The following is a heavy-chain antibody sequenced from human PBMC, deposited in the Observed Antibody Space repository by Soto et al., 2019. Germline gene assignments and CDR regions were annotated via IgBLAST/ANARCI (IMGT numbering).Heavy chain of an antibody. CDR2: INPNSGGT. D-gene: IGHD6-6*01. V-gene: IGHV1-2*02. CDR1: GYTFTGYY. CDR3: ARVKVGSSSSGFDY. Sequence: ASVKVSCKASGYTFTGYYMHWVRQAPGQGLEWMGWINPNSGGTNYAQKFQGRVTMTRDTSISTAYMELSRLRSDDTAVYYCARVKVGSSSSGFDYCGQGTLVTVSS. J-gene: IGHJ4*02.